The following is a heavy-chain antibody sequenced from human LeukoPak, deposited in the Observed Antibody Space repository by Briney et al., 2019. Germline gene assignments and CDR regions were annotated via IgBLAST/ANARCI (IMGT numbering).Heavy chain of an antibody. CDR2: ISSSGSTI. CDR3: ARGPLHVVVPAATWFDP. CDR1: GFTFSTYE. Sequence: GGSLRLSCAASGFTFSTYEMNWVRQAPGKGLEWVSYISSSGSTIYYAGSVKGRFTISRDNAKNSLYLQMNSLRAEDTAVYYCARGPLHVVVPAATWFDPWGQGILVTVSS. V-gene: IGHV3-48*03. J-gene: IGHJ5*02. D-gene: IGHD2-2*01.